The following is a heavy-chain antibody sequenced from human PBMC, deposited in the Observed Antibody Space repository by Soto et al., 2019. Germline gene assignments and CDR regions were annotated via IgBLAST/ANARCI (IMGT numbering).Heavy chain of an antibody. V-gene: IGHV3-21*01. J-gene: IGHJ1*01. CDR1: GFTGSSYS. CDR2: ISSSSSYI. Sequence: GSLRLGCAASGFTGSSYSMNWVRQAPGKGLEWVSSISSSSSYIYYADSVKGRFTISRDNAKNSLYLQMNSLRAEDTAVYYCARGSAEYFQHRGQGTLVTVSS. CDR3: ARGSAEYFQH.